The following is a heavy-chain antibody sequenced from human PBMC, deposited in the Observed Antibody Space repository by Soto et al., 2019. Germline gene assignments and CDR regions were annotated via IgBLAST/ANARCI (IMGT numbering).Heavy chain of an antibody. Sequence: AASVKVSCKASGYTFTSYGISWVRQAPGQGLEWMGWISAYNGNTNYAQKLQGRVTMTTDTSTSTAYMELRSLRSDDTAVYYCARDIKSRYYYDSSGYYPFDYWGQGTLVTVSS. CDR3: ARDIKSRYYYDSSGYYPFDY. CDR2: ISAYNGNT. CDR1: GYTFTSYG. J-gene: IGHJ4*02. D-gene: IGHD3-22*01. V-gene: IGHV1-18*01.